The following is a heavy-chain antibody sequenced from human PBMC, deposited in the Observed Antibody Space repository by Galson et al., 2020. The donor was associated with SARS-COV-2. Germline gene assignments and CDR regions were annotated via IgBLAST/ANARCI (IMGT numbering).Heavy chain of an antibody. CDR2: IRQDGSET. CDR1: GFIFSNYW. D-gene: IGHD2-15*01. CDR3: VRGAAAPRT. J-gene: IGHJ4*02. Sequence: GGSLRLSCAASGFIFSNYWMTWVRQAPGQGLEWVANIRQDGSETSYVDSVKDRFTISRDNTKKSLYLQMNSLRVDDTAVYYCVRGAAAPRTWGQGILVTVSS. V-gene: IGHV3-7*03.